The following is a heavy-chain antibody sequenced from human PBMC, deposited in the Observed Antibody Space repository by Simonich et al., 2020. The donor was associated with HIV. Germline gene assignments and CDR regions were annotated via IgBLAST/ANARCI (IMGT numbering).Heavy chain of an antibody. V-gene: IGHV4-34*01. D-gene: IGHD2-2*02. CDR1: FGSFSGYY. Sequence: QVQLQQWGAGQLKASETLSLTCAVYFGSFSGYYWSWIRQPPGKGLECIGEIHHNGNINYNPSLKSRVTISVDTSNNQFSLKLSSVTAADTAVYYCARHSRGYLYGFFDYWGQGTLVTVSS. CDR2: IHHNGNI. J-gene: IGHJ4*02. CDR3: ARHSRGYLYGFFDY.